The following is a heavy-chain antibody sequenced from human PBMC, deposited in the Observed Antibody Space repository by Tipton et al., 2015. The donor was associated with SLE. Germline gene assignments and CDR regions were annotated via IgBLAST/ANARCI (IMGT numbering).Heavy chain of an antibody. Sequence: TLSLTCAVSGYSISSGYYWGWIRQPPGKGLEWIGEINYSGSTNYNPSLKSRVTISIGTSKNQLSLELSSVTAADTAVYYCARGVAYYYDFGALDIWGQGTMVTVSS. D-gene: IGHD3-22*01. J-gene: IGHJ3*02. CDR1: GYSISSGYY. CDR3: ARGVAYYYDFGALDI. CDR2: INYSGST. V-gene: IGHV4-38-2*01.